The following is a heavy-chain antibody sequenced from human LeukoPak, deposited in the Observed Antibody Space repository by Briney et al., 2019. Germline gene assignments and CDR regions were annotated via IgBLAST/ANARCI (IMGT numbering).Heavy chain of an antibody. CDR1: GGSISSDDYY. Sequence: PSETLSLTCTVSGGSISSDDYYWSWIRQPPGKGLGWIGHITYSGSTDYSPSLRSRVTMSVDTSKNQFSLKLSSVTAAETAMYFCARGGVGGYDYFDSWGQGTLVAVSS. CDR3: ARGGVGGYDYFDS. J-gene: IGHJ4*02. CDR2: ITYSGST. V-gene: IGHV4-30-4*01. D-gene: IGHD5-12*01.